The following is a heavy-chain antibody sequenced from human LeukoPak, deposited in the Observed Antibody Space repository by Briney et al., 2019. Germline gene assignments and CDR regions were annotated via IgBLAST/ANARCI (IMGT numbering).Heavy chain of an antibody. D-gene: IGHD2-8*01. CDR2: IYYSGST. CDR1: GGSISSYY. J-gene: IGHJ4*02. CDR3: ARQTVVLARFDY. Sequence: SETLSLTCTVSGGSISSYYWSWIRQPPGKGLEWIGYIYYSGSTNYNPSLKSQVTISVDTSKNQFSLKLSSVTAADTAVYYCARQTVVLARFDYWGQGTLVTVSS. V-gene: IGHV4-59*01.